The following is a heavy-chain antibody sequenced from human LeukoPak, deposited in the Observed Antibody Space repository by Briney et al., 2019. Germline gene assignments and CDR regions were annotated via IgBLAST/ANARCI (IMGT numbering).Heavy chain of an antibody. V-gene: IGHV1-46*01. CDR1: GYTFTNFN. CDR2: IRPTGVST. Sequence: ASVKVSCKASGYTFTNFNVNWVRQAPGQGLGWMGVIRPTGVSTDYAQNFQGRVTITSDTSTRTVYMELSSLRSEDTAVYYCARRAIYDNSGSYSDAFDFWGQGTLVTVSS. J-gene: IGHJ3*01. D-gene: IGHD3-22*01. CDR3: ARRAIYDNSGSYSDAFDF.